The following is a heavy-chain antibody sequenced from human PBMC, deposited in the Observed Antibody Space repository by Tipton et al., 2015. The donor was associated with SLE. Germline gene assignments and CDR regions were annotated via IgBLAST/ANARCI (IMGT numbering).Heavy chain of an antibody. V-gene: IGHV4-59*01. CDR3: ARYRGDLQVFDY. CDR2: VYYPGST. J-gene: IGHJ4*02. D-gene: IGHD3-16*01. Sequence: TLSLTCTVSGGSTDTYYWTWIRQPPGGGLEWIGYVYYPGSTSYNPSLKSRVTMSLDSAKNQFSLRLTSVTAADTAVYYCARYRGDLQVFDYWGQGTLITVSS. CDR1: GGSTDTYY.